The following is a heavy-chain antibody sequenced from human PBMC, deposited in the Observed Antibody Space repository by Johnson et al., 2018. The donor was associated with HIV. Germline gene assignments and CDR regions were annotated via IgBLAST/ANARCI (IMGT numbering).Heavy chain of an antibody. J-gene: IGHJ4*02. V-gene: IGHV3-66*01. CDR3: AKSQQLVNGLFDY. Sequence: VQLVESGGGLVQPGGSLRLSCAASGFTVSSNYMSWVRQAPGKGLEWVSVIYSGGSTYYADSVKGRFTISRDNSKNTLYLQMNSLRAEDTAVYYCAKSQQLVNGLFDYWGRGTLVTVSS. CDR2: IYSGGST. CDR1: GFTVSSNY. D-gene: IGHD6-13*01.